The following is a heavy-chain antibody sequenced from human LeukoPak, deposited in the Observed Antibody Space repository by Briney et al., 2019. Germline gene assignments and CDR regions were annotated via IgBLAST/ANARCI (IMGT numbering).Heavy chain of an antibody. CDR1: GFTFRSYA. CDR3: AKDAPMYYYDSSGYADEGDY. D-gene: IGHD3-22*01. Sequence: GGSLRLSCAASGFTFRSYAMSWVRQAPGKGLEWVSAITGSGGSTYYADSVEGRFTISRDNSKNTLYLQMNSLRAEDTAVYYCAKDAPMYYYDSSGYADEGDYWGQGTLVTVSS. CDR2: ITGSGGST. J-gene: IGHJ4*02. V-gene: IGHV3-23*01.